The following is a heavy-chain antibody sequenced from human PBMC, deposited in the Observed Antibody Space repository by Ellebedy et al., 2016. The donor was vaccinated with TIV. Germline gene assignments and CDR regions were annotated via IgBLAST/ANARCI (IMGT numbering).Heavy chain of an antibody. J-gene: IGHJ3*01. V-gene: IGHV1-69*13. D-gene: IGHD6-13*01. CDR3: AKEFSAGNLDALDV. Sequence: ASVKVSXKASRRPFTTLAINWVRQAPGQGLEWMGGIIPPFGASRYAQNFQGRVTITADESTGTAFLELSRLTSEDSALYYCAKEFSAGNLDALDVWGQGTMVTVSS. CDR2: IIPPFGAS. CDR1: RRPFTTLA.